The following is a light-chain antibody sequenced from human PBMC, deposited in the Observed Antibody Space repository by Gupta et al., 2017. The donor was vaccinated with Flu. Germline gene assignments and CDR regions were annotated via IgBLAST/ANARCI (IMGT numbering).Light chain of an antibody. CDR2: SSN. CDR3: ASWDDILNGWV. Sequence: SNSNSGSSTVYWYMHLPGTAPKLLMYSSNQRPSGVPDRIAGSKSGTSGSLAISGLQSEDDADYYCASWDDILNGWVFGGGTKLTVL. CDR1: NSNSGSST. J-gene: IGLJ3*02. V-gene: IGLV1-44*01.